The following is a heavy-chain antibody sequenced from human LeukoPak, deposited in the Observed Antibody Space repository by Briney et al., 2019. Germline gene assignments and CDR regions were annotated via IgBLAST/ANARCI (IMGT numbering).Heavy chain of an antibody. D-gene: IGHD2-2*01. Sequence: GGSLRLSCAASGFTFSSYAMSWVRQAPGKGLEWVSAISGSGGSTYYADSVKGRFTISRDNSRNTLYLQMNSLRAEDTAVYYCAKDCSSTSCAGYWGQGTLVTVSS. CDR3: AKDCSSTSCAGY. V-gene: IGHV3-23*01. CDR2: ISGSGGST. J-gene: IGHJ4*02. CDR1: GFTFSSYA.